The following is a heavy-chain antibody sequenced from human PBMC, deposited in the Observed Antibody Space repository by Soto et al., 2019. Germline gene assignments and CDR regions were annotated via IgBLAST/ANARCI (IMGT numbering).Heavy chain of an antibody. Sequence: GGSLRLSCAASGFTFSSYSMDWVRQAPGKGLEWVSSISSSSSYISYSDSVKGRFTISRDNAKNSLHLQMNSLSAEDTAFYYCVKDESINWYSGHFRHWGQGTLVNVSS. J-gene: IGHJ1*01. D-gene: IGHD6-13*01. CDR2: ISSSSSYI. CDR1: GFTFSSYS. CDR3: VKDESINWYSGHFRH. V-gene: IGHV3-21*04.